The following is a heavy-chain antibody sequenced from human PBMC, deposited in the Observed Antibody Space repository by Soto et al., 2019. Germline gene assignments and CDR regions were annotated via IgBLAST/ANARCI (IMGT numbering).Heavy chain of an antibody. Sequence: LRLSCAASGFTFSSYAMSWVRQAPGKGLEWVSAISGSGGSTYYADSVKGRFTISRDNSKNTLYLQMDSLTAEDTAIYYCAGLNGNLWGQGTLVTVSS. CDR1: GFTFSSYA. CDR3: AGLNGNL. V-gene: IGHV3-23*01. J-gene: IGHJ5*02. CDR2: ISGSGGST. D-gene: IGHD1-1*01.